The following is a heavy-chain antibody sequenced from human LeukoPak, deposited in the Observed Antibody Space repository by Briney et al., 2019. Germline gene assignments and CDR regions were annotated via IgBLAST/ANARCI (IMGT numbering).Heavy chain of an antibody. Sequence: GGSLRLSCVASGCTYNDYGMHWVRQAPGKGLEWLAVVTYGDNVAHYRDSVRGRFTISRYNSKNTLYLQISSRRDDDTDVYYCVREQGTGWYRASDYWGQGTLVTVSS. J-gene: IGHJ4*02. CDR3: VREQGTGWYRASDY. V-gene: IGHV3-33*05. CDR2: VTYGDNVA. CDR1: GCTYNDYG. D-gene: IGHD6-19*01.